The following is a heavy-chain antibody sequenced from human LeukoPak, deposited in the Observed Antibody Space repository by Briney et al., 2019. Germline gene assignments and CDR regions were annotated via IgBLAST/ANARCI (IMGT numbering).Heavy chain of an antibody. CDR1: GGSLSTTSW. CDR2: MYTSGTT. Sequence: SETLSLTCAVSGGSLSTTSWWVWLRQPPGKGLEWIGRMYTSGTTNYNPSLKSRVTISVDTSKSQFSLNLSSVTAADTAVYYCAARIATPGSFDYWGQGIQVTVSP. J-gene: IGHJ4*02. V-gene: IGHV4-4*02. D-gene: IGHD6-13*01. CDR3: AARIATPGSFDY.